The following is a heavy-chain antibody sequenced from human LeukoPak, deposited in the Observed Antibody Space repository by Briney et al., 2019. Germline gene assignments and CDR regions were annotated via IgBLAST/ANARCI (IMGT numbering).Heavy chain of an antibody. CDR3: ARVVLYYSYMDV. CDR2: IKEDGSEK. Sequence: GGSPRLSCAASGFTFSSHWITRVRQAPGKGLEWVANIKEDGSEKKYVDSVKGRFTISRDNAKNSLYLQMNSLRAEDTAVYYCARVVLYYSYMDVWGKGTTVTVSS. D-gene: IGHD6-13*01. J-gene: IGHJ6*03. V-gene: IGHV3-7*01. CDR1: GFTFSSHW.